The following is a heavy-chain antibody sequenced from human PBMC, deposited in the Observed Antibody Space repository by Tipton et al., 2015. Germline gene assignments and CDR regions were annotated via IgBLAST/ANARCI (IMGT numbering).Heavy chain of an antibody. D-gene: IGHD1-26*01. CDR1: GYIFTSFW. Sequence: QLVQSGAEVKKPGEPLKISCKGSGYIFTSFWIGWVRQMPGKGLEWMGTIYPGDSETRYNQSFQGQVTISADKSITTAYLQWRSLKASDPAMYYCVRRARRVGSHSYPYYFDYWGQETLVPVSS. J-gene: IGHJ4*02. CDR3: VRRARRVGSHSYPYYFDY. CDR2: IYPGDSET. V-gene: IGHV5-51*01.